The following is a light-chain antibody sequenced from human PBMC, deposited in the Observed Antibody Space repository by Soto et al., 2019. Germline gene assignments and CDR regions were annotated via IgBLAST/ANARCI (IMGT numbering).Light chain of an antibody. Sequence: DIQMTQSPSSLSASVGDRVTITCRASEDISNYLAWFQQRPGKVPKLLIYGASTLRSGVPPRFSGSGSGTDFTLTISSLQAEDVATYYCQNYNRAPWTFGQWTKVESK. CDR2: GAS. V-gene: IGKV1-27*01. CDR3: QNYNRAPWT. CDR1: EDISNY. J-gene: IGKJ1*01.